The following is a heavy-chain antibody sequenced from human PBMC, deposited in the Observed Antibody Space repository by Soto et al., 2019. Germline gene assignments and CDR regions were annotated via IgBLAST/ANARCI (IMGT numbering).Heavy chain of an antibody. D-gene: IGHD3-22*01. Sequence: GGSLRLSCAASGFTFSSYAMSWVRQAPGKGLEWVSAISGSGGSTYYADSVKGRFTISRDNSKNTLYLQMNSLRAEDTAVYYCAKDTGSYYYDSSVIVYFDYWGQGTLVTVSS. J-gene: IGHJ4*02. V-gene: IGHV3-23*01. CDR3: AKDTGSYYYDSSVIVYFDY. CDR2: ISGSGGST. CDR1: GFTFSSYA.